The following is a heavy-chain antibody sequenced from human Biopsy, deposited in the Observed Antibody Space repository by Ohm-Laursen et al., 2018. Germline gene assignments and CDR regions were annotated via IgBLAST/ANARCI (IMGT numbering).Heavy chain of an antibody. D-gene: IGHD3-16*01. Sequence: SLRLSCSASGFIFSDYYMSWIRQAPGKGLEWVSNINSVGTIYYADSVRGRFTISRDNAKNSLYLQMNSLRVEDTAVYYCARSVGIMAAPIDYWGQGTLVTDSS. J-gene: IGHJ4*02. CDR2: INSVGTI. V-gene: IGHV3-11*01. CDR1: GFIFSDYY. CDR3: ARSVGIMAAPIDY.